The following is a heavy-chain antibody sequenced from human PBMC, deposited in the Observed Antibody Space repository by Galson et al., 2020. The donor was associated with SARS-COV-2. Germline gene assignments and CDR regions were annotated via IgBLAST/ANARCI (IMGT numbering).Heavy chain of an antibody. J-gene: IGHJ5*02. CDR1: GFTFSSYA. CDR2: ISYDGSNK. D-gene: IGHD1-26*01. CDR3: AGSYYPYNWFDP. V-gene: IGHV3-30*04. Sequence: GESLKISCAASGFTFSSYAMHWVRQAPGKGLEWVAVISYDGSNKYYADSVKGRFTISRDNSKNTLYLQMNRLRAEDTAVYYCAGSYYPYNWFDPWGQGTLVTVSS.